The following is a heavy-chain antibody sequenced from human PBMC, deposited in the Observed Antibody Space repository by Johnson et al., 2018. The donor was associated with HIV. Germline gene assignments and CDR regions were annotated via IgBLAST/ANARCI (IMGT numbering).Heavy chain of an antibody. V-gene: IGHV3-30*04. CDR1: GFNFSNDA. J-gene: IGHJ3*02. CDR3: ARGRASWELYDAFEI. Sequence: QVQLVESGGGVVQPGRSLRLPCAASGFNFSNDAIHWVRQAPGKGLEWVAIMSYNASNKYYADSVKGRFTISRDNSKNTLYLQMSSLRAGDTAVYYCARGRASWELYDAFEIWGQGTMVIVSS. D-gene: IGHD1-26*01. CDR2: MSYNASNK.